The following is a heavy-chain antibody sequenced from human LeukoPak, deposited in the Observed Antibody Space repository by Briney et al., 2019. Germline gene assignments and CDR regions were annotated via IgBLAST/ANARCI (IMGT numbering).Heavy chain of an antibody. Sequence: ASVKVSCKASGYTFTSYGISWVRQAPGQGLEWMGWISAYNGNTNYAQKLQGRVTMTTDTSTSTAYMELRSLRSDDTAVYYCARERGSSGWYVGWFDPWGQGTLVTVSS. CDR3: ARERGSSGWYVGWFDP. J-gene: IGHJ5*02. CDR2: ISAYNGNT. V-gene: IGHV1-18*01. D-gene: IGHD6-19*01. CDR1: GYTFTSYG.